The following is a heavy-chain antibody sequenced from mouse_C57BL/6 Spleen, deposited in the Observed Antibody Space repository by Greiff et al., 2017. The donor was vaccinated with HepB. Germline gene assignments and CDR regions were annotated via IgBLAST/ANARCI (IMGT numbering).Heavy chain of an antibody. CDR2: ISDGGSYT. J-gene: IGHJ2*01. CDR1: GFTFSSYA. V-gene: IGHV5-4*03. Sequence: DVMLVESGGGLVKPGGSLKLSCAASGFTFSSYAMSWVRQTPEKRLEWVATISDGGSYTYYPDNVKGRFTISRDNAKNNLYLQMSHLKSEDTAMYYCARGSPGGYWGQGTTLTVSS. CDR3: ARGSPGGY.